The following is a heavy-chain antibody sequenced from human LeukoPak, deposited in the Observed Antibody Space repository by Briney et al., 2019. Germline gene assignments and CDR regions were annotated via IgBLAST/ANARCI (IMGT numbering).Heavy chain of an antibody. V-gene: IGHV1-8*01. CDR1: GYTFTSDD. Sequence: ASVKVSCKASGYTFTSDDINWVRQATGQGLEWMGWMNPNSGNTGYAQKFQGRVTMTRNTSISTAYMELSSLRSEDTAVYYCARGHVNSGGHPHIFDYWGQGTLVTVSS. CDR3: ARGHVNSGGHPHIFDY. D-gene: IGHD5-12*01. CDR2: MNPNSGNT. J-gene: IGHJ4*02.